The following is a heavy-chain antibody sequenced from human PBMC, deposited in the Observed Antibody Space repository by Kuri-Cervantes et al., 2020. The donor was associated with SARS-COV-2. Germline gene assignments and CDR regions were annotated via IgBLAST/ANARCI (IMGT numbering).Heavy chain of an antibody. CDR3: ARRSSTRRYYDFWTGDMDV. J-gene: IGHJ6*03. D-gene: IGHD3-3*01. CDR1: GGSISSGNYY. Sequence: SCSVSGGSISSGNYYWSWIRQPAGKGLEWIGRLNNRGSTNYNPSLTSRVTMSVDTSKNQFSLNLSSVTAADTAVYYCARRSSTRRYYDFWTGDMDVWGKGTTVTVSS. CDR2: LNNRGST. V-gene: IGHV4-61*02.